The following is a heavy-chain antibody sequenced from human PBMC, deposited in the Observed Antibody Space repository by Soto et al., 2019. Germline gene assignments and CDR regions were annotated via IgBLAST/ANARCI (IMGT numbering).Heavy chain of an antibody. J-gene: IGHJ6*02. CDR3: ARDNGVGYPYYYYHYGMDV. D-gene: IGHD2-8*01. CDR2: ISGSGSTI. V-gene: IGHV3-11*01. Sequence: PGGSLRLSCAASGFTFSDYYMTWIRQAPGTGLEWVSYISGSGSTIYYADSVKGRFTISRDNAENSLYLQMNSLRAEDTAVYYCARDNGVGYPYYYYHYGMDVWGQGTTVTVSS. CDR1: GFTFSDYY.